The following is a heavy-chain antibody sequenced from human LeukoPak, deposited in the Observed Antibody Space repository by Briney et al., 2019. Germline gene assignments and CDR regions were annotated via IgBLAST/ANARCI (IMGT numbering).Heavy chain of an antibody. J-gene: IGHJ4*02. D-gene: IGHD3-22*01. CDR1: GFSFSTYW. V-gene: IGHV3-7*01. CDR3: ASNYDSSGAPFDY. CDR2: IKQDGTEK. Sequence: GESLRLSCAASGFSFSTYWMSWVRQAPGKGLEWVANIKQDGTEKYYVDSVKGRFTISRDNAKNSLYLQMNSLRAEDTAVYYCASNYDSSGAPFDYWGQGTLVTVSS.